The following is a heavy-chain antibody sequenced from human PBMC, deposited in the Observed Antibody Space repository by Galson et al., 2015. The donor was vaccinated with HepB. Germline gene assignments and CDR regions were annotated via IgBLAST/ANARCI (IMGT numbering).Heavy chain of an antibody. V-gene: IGHV3-7*03. D-gene: IGHD4-23*01. J-gene: IGHJ1*01. CDR1: GFTFSSYW. CDR3: ARVGWTTVAQVFQH. CDR2: IKQDGSEK. Sequence: SLRLSCAASGFTFSSYWMSWVRQAPGKGLEWVANIKQDGSEKYYVDSVKGRFTISRDNAKNSLYLQMNSLRAEDTAVYYCARVGWTTVAQVFQHWGQGTLVTVSS.